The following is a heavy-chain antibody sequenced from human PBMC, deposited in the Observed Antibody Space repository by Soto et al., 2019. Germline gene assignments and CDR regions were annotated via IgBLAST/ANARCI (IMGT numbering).Heavy chain of an antibody. J-gene: IGHJ4*02. CDR2: IYYSGST. V-gene: IGHV4-28*01. CDR1: GYSISSSNW. Sequence: QVQLQASGPGLVKPSDTLSLTCAVSGYSISSSNWWGWIRQPPGKGLEWIGYIYYSGSTYYNPSLKSRVTTSVDTSKNQCSLKLSSVTAVDTAVYYCARISHSSSWEPWGQGTLVTVSS. D-gene: IGHD6-13*01. CDR3: ARISHSSSWEP.